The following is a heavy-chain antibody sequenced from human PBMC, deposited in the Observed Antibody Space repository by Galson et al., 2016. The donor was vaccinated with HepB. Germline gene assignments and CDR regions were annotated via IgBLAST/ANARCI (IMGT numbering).Heavy chain of an antibody. CDR3: VRDVNYNDRRIYYDVFDV. J-gene: IGHJ3*01. CDR1: GGSFSDFY. CDR2: IKGDGSLK. Sequence: ETLSLTCPVYGGSFSDFYWSWIRQPPGKGLEWVANIKGDGSLKNYVDSVNGRFTISRDNAKNSLYLEMKSLRVEDTAVYYCVRDVNYNDRRIYYDVFDVWGHGTLVTVSS. D-gene: IGHD3-22*01. V-gene: IGHV3-7*01.